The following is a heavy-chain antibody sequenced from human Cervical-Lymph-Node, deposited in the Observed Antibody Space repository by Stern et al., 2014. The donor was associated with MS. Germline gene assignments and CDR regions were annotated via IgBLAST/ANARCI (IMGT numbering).Heavy chain of an antibody. Sequence: EVQLVESGGGLVQPGESLRLSCAASGFTFSDHYMDWVRQAPGKGLEWVGRSRGKAMSYTTEYAASVKGRFTVSRDDSENSVFLQMNSLKTEDTAVYYCARGPLRGTTSYHYGMDAWGRGTTVTVSS. CDR1: GFTFSDHY. CDR3: ARGPLRGTTSYHYGMDA. V-gene: IGHV3-72*01. D-gene: IGHD1-7*01. J-gene: IGHJ6*02. CDR2: SRGKAMSYTT.